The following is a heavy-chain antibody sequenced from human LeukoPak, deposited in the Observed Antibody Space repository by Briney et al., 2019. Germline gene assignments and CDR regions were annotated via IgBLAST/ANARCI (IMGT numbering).Heavy chain of an antibody. CDR1: GYPFSDYG. CDR3: ARSGVYNYGYLDY. Sequence: SGGSLRLSCAASGYPFSDYGIHWVRQAPGKGLEWLAYLSPSSGSIYYADSVKGRFTVSRDNAKNSLYLLMNSLRDEDTAVYYCARSGVYNYGYLDYWGQGTLVTVSS. D-gene: IGHD5-18*01. CDR2: LSPSSGSI. V-gene: IGHV3-48*02. J-gene: IGHJ4*02.